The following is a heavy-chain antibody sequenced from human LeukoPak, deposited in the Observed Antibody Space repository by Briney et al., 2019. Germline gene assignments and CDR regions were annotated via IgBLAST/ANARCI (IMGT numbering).Heavy chain of an antibody. CDR1: GGSFSDYY. J-gene: IGHJ5*02. CDR2: INHSGST. CDR3: AQGHDYGDYLNWFDP. V-gene: IGHV4-34*01. D-gene: IGHD4-17*01. Sequence: SETLSLTSAVYGGSFSDYYWSWIRQPPGKGLEWIGEINHSGSTNYNPSLKSRVTISVDTSKNQFSLKLSSVTAADTAVYYCAQGHDYGDYLNWFDPWGQGTLVTVSS.